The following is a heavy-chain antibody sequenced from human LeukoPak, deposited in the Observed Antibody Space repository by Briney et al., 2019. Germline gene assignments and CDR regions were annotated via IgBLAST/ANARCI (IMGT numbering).Heavy chain of an antibody. D-gene: IGHD1-7*01. V-gene: IGHV3-48*01. CDR3: ARDDKTGTTQNAFDI. CDR2: ISSSSSTI. Sequence: GGSLRLSCAASGFTFSSYSMNWVRQAPGKGLEWVPYISSSSSTIYYADSVKGRFTISRDNAKNSLYLQMNSLRAEDTAVYYCARDDKTGTTQNAFDIWGLGTMVTVSS. J-gene: IGHJ3*02. CDR1: GFTFSSYS.